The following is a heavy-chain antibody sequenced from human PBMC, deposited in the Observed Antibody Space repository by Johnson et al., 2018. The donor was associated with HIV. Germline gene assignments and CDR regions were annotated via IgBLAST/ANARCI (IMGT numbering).Heavy chain of an antibody. Sequence: QVLLVESGGGVVQPGRSLRLSCAASGFTFSSYAMHRVRQTPGKGLEWVAVISYDGNNKYYADSVKGRFTISRDNSKNTLYLQMNSLRAEDTAVYYCARDDGGGGDAFDIWGQGTMVTVSS. CDR1: GFTFSSYA. CDR3: ARDDGGGGDAFDI. CDR2: ISYDGNNK. D-gene: IGHD2-15*01. V-gene: IGHV3-30*04. J-gene: IGHJ3*02.